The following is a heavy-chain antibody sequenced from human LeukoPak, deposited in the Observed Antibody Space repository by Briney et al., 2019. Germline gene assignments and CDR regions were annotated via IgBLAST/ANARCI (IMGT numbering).Heavy chain of an antibody. J-gene: IGHJ4*02. D-gene: IGHD3-3*01. CDR1: GFTFSSYA. CDR2: ISGSGGST. Sequence: GGSLRLSCAASGFTFSSYAMSWVRQAPGKGLEWVSAISGSGGSTYYADSVKGRFTIPRDNSKNTLYLQMNSLRAEDTAVYYCAKVASKGTIFGVVTFDYWGQGTLVTVSS. V-gene: IGHV3-23*01. CDR3: AKVASKGTIFGVVTFDY.